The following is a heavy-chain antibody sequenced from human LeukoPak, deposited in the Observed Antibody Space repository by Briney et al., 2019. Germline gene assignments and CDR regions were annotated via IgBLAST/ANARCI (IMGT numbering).Heavy chain of an antibody. CDR2: ISGYNGNT. J-gene: IGHJ4*02. Sequence: GASVKVSCKTFGYTSTNYGITWVRQAPGQGLECMGWISGYNGNTNYAQKFQGRVTMTTDTSTNTAYMELRSLRSDDTAVYYCARDLKSVYNSGLGLDYWGQGTLVTVSS. CDR3: ARDLKSVYNSGLGLDY. CDR1: GYTSTNYG. V-gene: IGHV1-18*01. D-gene: IGHD6-19*01.